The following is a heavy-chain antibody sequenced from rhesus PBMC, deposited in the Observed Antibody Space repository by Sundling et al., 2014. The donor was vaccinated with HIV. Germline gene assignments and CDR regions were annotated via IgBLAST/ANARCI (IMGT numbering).Heavy chain of an antibody. CDR3: AKGNYDSGYYGYYYGLDS. Sequence: EVQLVETGGGLVQPGGSLKLSCAASGFTFSSYDMNWVRQAPGKGLEWVSAINSGGGSTYYADSVKGRFTISRDNSKNTLSLQMNSLRAEDTAVYYCAKGNYDSGYYGYYYGLDSWGQGVVVTVSS. D-gene: IGHD3-28*01. CDR1: GFTFSSYD. CDR2: INSGGGST. V-gene: IGHV3-103*01. J-gene: IGHJ6*01.